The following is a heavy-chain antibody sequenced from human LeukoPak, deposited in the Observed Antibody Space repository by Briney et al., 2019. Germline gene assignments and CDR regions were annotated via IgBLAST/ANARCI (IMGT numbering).Heavy chain of an antibody. Sequence: SETLSLTCTVSGGSISSYYWSWIRQPPGKGLEWIGYIYYSGSTNYNPSLKSRVTISVDTSKNQFSLKLSSVTAADTAVYYCAREDDYGDYDAFDIWGQGTMVTVSS. CDR2: IYYSGST. D-gene: IGHD4-17*01. J-gene: IGHJ3*02. CDR1: GGSISSYY. CDR3: AREDDYGDYDAFDI. V-gene: IGHV4-59*12.